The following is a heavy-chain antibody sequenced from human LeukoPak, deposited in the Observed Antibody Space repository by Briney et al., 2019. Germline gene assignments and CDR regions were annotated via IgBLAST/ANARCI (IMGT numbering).Heavy chain of an antibody. CDR3: ARALVPAAQRLSS. V-gene: IGHV1-2*02. Sequence: ASVKVSCKASGYTFTGYYLHWVRQAPGQGLEWMRWINPSTGGTKYAQKFQGRVTMTRDTSISTAYMEVTRLTSDDTAVYYCARALVPAAQRLSSWGQGTLVTVSS. CDR2: INPSTGGT. CDR1: GYTFTGYY. J-gene: IGHJ5*02. D-gene: IGHD2-2*01.